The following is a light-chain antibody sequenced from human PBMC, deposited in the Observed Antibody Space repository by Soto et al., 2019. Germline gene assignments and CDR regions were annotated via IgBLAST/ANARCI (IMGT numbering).Light chain of an antibody. V-gene: IGKV3-11*01. J-gene: IGKJ4*01. Sequence: DIVLTQSPATLSLSPGERATLACRASQTIYTYLDWYQQKPGQAPRLLIHDASFRATGIAARFSCSGSGTDFTLTISSLEPDDFAVYYWQQRYNWPVTFGGGTKVEIK. CDR2: DAS. CDR1: QTIYTY. CDR3: QQRYNWPVT.